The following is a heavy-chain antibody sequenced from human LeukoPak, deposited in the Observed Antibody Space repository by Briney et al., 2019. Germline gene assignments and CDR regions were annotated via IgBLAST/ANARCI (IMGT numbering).Heavy chain of an antibody. J-gene: IGHJ6*02. D-gene: IGHD3-16*01. V-gene: IGHV4-31*11. Sequence: SETLSLTCAVSGGSISSGGYSWSWIRQHPGKGLEWIGYIYYSGSTYYNPSLKSRVTISVDTSKNQFSLKLSSVTAADTAVYYCARDGADGMYYYYGMDVWGQGTTVTVSS. CDR2: IYYSGST. CDR1: GGSISSGGYS. CDR3: ARDGADGMYYYYGMDV.